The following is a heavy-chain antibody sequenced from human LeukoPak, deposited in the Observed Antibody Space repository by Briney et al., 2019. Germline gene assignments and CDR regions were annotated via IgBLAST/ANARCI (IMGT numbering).Heavy chain of an antibody. CDR1: GYSFTSYW. CDR2: IHPDDSDT. V-gene: IGHV5-51*01. Sequence: GESLKISCKGSGYSFTSYWIGWGRQMPGKGLEWMGIIHPDDSDTRYSSSIQGQVTISADKSISTAYLQWSSLKASDTAMYYCARPASSFTPDAFDIWGQGTMVTVSS. J-gene: IGHJ3*02. CDR3: ARPASSFTPDAFDI. D-gene: IGHD3-16*02.